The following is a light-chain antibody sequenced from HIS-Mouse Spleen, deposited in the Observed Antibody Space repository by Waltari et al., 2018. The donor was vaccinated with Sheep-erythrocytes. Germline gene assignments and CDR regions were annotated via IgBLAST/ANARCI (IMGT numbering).Light chain of an antibody. Sequence: DIQMTQSPSSLSASVGDRVTITCRASQSISSYLNWYQQKPGKAPKHLIYAASSLQSGVPSRFSGSGSVTDFTLTISSLQPEDFATYYCQQSYSTPQFTFGPGTKVDIK. J-gene: IGKJ3*01. CDR2: AAS. CDR3: QQSYSTPQFT. V-gene: IGKV1-39*01. CDR1: QSISSY.